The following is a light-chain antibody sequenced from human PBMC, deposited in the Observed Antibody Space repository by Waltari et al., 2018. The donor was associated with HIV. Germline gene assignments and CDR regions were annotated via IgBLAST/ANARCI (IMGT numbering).Light chain of an antibody. CDR3: QSYDGSLSALYV. CDR1: RSNLGSGYD. Sequence: QSVLAQPPSVSGAPGQRVTISCTGSRSNLGSGYDVHWYHKIPGAAPRLLIYGNINRPSGVPDRFSGSKSGTSAVLTITGLQAEDEADYYCQSYDGSLSALYVFGTGTRVIVL. J-gene: IGLJ1*01. CDR2: GNI. V-gene: IGLV1-40*01.